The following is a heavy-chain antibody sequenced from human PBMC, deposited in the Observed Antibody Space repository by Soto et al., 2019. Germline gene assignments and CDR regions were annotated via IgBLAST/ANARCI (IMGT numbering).Heavy chain of an antibody. CDR3: ARYYYDSSGLDY. V-gene: IGHV3-48*03. D-gene: IGHD3-22*01. CDR1: GFTFSSYE. Sequence: GGSLRLSCAASGFTFSSYEMNWVRQAPGKGLEWVSYISSSGSTIYYADSVKGRFSISRDNAKNSLYLQMNSLRAEDTAVYYCARYYYDSSGLDYWGQGTLVTVSS. J-gene: IGHJ4*02. CDR2: ISSSGSTI.